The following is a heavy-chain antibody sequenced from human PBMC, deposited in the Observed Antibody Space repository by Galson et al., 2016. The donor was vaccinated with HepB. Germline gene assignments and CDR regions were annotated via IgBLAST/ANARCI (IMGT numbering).Heavy chain of an antibody. CDR3: SRSSIAARLQILGGMDV. CDR1: GFTFDDYG. CDR2: INWNGGST. Sequence: SLRLSCAASGFTFDDYGMSWVRQAPGKGLEWVSGINWNGGSTDYADPVTGRFTISRDNAKSFLYLQLNSLRVEESALYHCSRSSIAARLQILGGMDVWGQGTTVSVSS. J-gene: IGHJ6*01. D-gene: IGHD6-6*01. V-gene: IGHV3-20*01.